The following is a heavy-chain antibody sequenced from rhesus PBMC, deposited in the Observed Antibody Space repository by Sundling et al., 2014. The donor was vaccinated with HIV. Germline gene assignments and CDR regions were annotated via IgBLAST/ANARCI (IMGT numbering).Heavy chain of an antibody. Sequence: QVQLQESGPGLVKPSETLSLSCAVSGGSISDYYYWNWIRQPPGKGLEWIGNIYGNSASTYYNPSLKSRVAISKDTSKNQFFLKLNSVTAADTAVYYCARVYCSGIYCYHFDYWGQGVLVTVSS. CDR2: IYGNSAST. D-gene: IGHD2-27*01. V-gene: IGHV4S9*01. CDR1: GGSISDYYY. CDR3: ARVYCSGIYCYHFDY. J-gene: IGHJ4*01.